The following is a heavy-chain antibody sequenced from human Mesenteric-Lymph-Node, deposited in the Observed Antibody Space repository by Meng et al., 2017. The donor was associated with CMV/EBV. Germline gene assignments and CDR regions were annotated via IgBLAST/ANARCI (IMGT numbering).Heavy chain of an antibody. J-gene: IGHJ4*02. CDR2: IYHSGTA. Sequence: VSGGSISSGGYYWSWIRQHPGKGLEWIEYIYHSGTAYYNPSLKSRVTISLDTSKNQFSLKLYSVTAADTAVYYCARYGFFAKGYFDYWGQGTLVTVSS. CDR1: GGSISSGGYY. V-gene: IGHV4-31*02. CDR3: ARYGFFAKGYFDY. D-gene: IGHD3-10*01.